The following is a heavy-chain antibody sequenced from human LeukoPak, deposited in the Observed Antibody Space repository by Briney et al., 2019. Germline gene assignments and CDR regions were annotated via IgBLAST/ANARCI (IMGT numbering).Heavy chain of an antibody. V-gene: IGHV1-24*01. Sequence: GASVKVSCKVSGYTLTELSMHWVRQAPGKGLECMGGFDPEDGETIYAQKFQGRVTMTEDTSTDTAYMELSSLRSEDTAVYYFATGGSGSHHNWFDPWGQGTLVTVSS. CDR3: ATGGSGSHHNWFDP. J-gene: IGHJ5*02. CDR2: FDPEDGET. CDR1: GYTLTELS. D-gene: IGHD1-26*01.